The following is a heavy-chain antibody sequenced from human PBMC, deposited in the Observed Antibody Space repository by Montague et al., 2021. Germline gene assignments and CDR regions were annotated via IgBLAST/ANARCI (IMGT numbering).Heavy chain of an antibody. D-gene: IGHD6-13*01. J-gene: IGHJ5*01. CDR2: IYYSGNS. CDR1: GASIISNIYY. Sequence: SETLSLTCTVSGASIISNIYYWGWIRQSPGKGLEWIGSIYYSGNSFYQPSLKSRFTMAVDTSKNQFSLKLSSVTSADTAIYYCARVFSSWYVGWFDSWGQGTRVTFSS. V-gene: IGHV4-39*07. CDR3: ARVFSSWYVGWFDS.